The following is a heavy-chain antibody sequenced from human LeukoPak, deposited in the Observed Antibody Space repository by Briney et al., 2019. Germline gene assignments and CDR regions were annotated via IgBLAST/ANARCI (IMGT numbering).Heavy chain of an antibody. Sequence: GGSLRLSCAPSAFTFDDYGMNWVRHVAGEGREWVSNINWNGNNIDYADPVKGRFTISRDKAKNSLHLQMNSLRAEDTAVYYCARVRKQYYYDNSHHRDASDVWGQGTMVIVSS. CDR1: AFTFDDYG. CDR3: ARVRKQYYYDNSHHRDASDV. V-gene: IGHV3-20*04. J-gene: IGHJ3*01. CDR2: INWNGNNI. D-gene: IGHD3-22*01.